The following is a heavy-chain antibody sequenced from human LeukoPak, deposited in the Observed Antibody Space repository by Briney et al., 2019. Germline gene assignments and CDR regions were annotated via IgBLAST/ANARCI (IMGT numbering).Heavy chain of an antibody. J-gene: IGHJ6*02. D-gene: IGHD1-26*01. Sequence: ASVKVSCKASGYTFASYDINWVRQATGQGLEWMGWMNPNSGNTGYAQKFQGRVTMTRNTSTSTAYMELSSLSSEDTAVYYCARDLERSYSGSYYYYYGMDVWGQGTTVTVSS. V-gene: IGHV1-8*01. CDR2: MNPNSGNT. CDR1: GYTFASYD. CDR3: ARDLERSYSGSYYYYYGMDV.